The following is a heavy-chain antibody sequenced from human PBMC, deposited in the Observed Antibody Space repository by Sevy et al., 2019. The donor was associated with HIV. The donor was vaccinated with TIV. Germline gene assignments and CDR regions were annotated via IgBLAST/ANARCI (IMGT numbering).Heavy chain of an antibody. J-gene: IGHJ6*02. Sequence: ASVKVSCKTSGYTFNTFGINWVRQAPGQGLQWVGWISAYDGNTKFVQNLQGRVSMTTETSTSTVYMEVKNLRSDDTAVYYCARDSIPLVQGIIITPYYYGMDVWGQGTTVTVSS. CDR1: GYTFNTFG. CDR3: ARDSIPLVQGIIITPYYYGMDV. V-gene: IGHV1-18*04. D-gene: IGHD3-10*01. CDR2: ISAYDGNT.